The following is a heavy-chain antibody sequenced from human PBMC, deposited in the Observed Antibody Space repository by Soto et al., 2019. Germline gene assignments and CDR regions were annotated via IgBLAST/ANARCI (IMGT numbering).Heavy chain of an antibody. Sequence: ASVKVSCKTSGFSFSDYFMHWVRQAPGQGLEWMGIINPSGDIRNYAQKFQGRVTITRDTSTSTVYMDLSSLRYDDTAVYYCGRDNSENYGTPAASSRFHPWGQGTPVTVSS. CDR3: GRDNSENYGTPAASSRFHP. CDR2: INPSGDIR. CDR1: GFSFSDYF. D-gene: IGHD4-17*01. J-gene: IGHJ5*02. V-gene: IGHV1-46*01.